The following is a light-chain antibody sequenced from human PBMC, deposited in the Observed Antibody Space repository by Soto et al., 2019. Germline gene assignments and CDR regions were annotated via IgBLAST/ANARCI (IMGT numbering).Light chain of an antibody. J-gene: IGKJ4*01. V-gene: IGKV1-8*01. CDR3: QQYNHYSGLT. CDR1: QGISSY. CDR2: AAS. Sequence: AIRMTQSPSSLSASTGDRVTITCRASQGISSYLAWYQQKPGKAPKLLIYAASTLQSGVPSRFSGSGSGTDFTLTISSLQPDDFATYYCQQYNHYSGLTFGGGTKVDI.